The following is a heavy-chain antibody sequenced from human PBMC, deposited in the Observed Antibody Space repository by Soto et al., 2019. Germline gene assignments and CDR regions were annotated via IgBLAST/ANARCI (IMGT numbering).Heavy chain of an antibody. CDR1: GYTFTNYY. CDR3: ARARSKVVATGYFDY. D-gene: IGHD3-22*01. V-gene: IGHV1-46*01. Sequence: ASVKVSCKTSGYTFTNYYMHWVRQAPGQGLEWMGIIYPSGGGTSYTQKFQGRVTMTRNSSTSTVYMELSSLRSEDTAVYYCARARSKVVATGYFDYWGQGTQVTVYS. J-gene: IGHJ4*02. CDR2: IYPSGGGT.